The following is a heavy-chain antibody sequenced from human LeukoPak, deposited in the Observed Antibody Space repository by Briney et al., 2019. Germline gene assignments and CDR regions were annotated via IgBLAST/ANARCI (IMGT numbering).Heavy chain of an antibody. CDR2: ISYDGNNK. J-gene: IGHJ4*02. V-gene: IGHV3-30*18. CDR1: GFTFSSYG. D-gene: IGHD3-22*01. CDR3: AKDLDYDTIGAFDY. Sequence: GGSLRLSCAASGFTFSSYGMHWVRQAPGKGLEWVAVISYDGNNKYYADSVKGRFTISRDNSKNTLYLQMNSLRAEDTAVYYCAKDLDYDTIGAFDYWGQGTLVTVSS.